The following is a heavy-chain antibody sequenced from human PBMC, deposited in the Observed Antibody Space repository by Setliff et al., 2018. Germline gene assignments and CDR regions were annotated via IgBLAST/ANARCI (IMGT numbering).Heavy chain of an antibody. CDR1: GDSISSSRYY. CDR3: ATTGTYRYFDY. Sequence: SETLSLTCTVSGDSISSSRYYWAWIRQPPGKGLEWIGNIYYSGTTYSNPSLKSRATMSVDTSKNQFSLRLNSVTASDTAVYYCATTGTYRYFDYWGQGTLVTVS. J-gene: IGHJ4*02. V-gene: IGHV4-39*01. D-gene: IGHD1-1*01. CDR2: IYYSGTT.